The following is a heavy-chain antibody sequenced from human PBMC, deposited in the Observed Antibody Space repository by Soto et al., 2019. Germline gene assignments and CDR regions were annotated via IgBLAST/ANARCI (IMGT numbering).Heavy chain of an antibody. CDR2: IIPSFGTA. J-gene: IGHJ4*02. D-gene: IGHD6-13*01. CDR1: GGTFSSYA. V-gene: IGHV1-69*06. CDR3: ARGPYAAAGNFFDY. Sequence: QVQLVQSVAEVKKPGSSVKFSCKASGGTFSSYAISWVRQAPGQGLEWLGGIIPSFGTANYAQKLQGRVTITADKSTSTAYMELSSLRSEDTAVYYCARGPYAAAGNFFDYWGQGTLVTVSS.